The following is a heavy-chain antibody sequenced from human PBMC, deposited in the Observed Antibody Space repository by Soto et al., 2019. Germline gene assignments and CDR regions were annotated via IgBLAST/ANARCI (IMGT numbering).Heavy chain of an antibody. CDR3: ATKIGLHGVSRYFDS. V-gene: IGHV5-51*01. J-gene: IGHJ4*02. CDR2: IFPGDSDS. D-gene: IGHD4-17*01. Sequence: PXESLKVSWKGSGNSCNNYWSALVLQMPGKGLEWMGIIFPGDSDSVYSPSFQGQVTISVDKSISTAYLQWSGLEASDTAMYYCATKIGLHGVSRYFDSWGQGTLVTVSS. CDR1: GNSCNNYW.